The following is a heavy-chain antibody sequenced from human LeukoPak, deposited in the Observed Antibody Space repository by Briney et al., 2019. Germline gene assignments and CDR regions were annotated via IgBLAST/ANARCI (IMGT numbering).Heavy chain of an antibody. Sequence: SETLSLTCTVSGGSISSYYWSWIRQPPGKGLELIGYIYYSGSTNYNPSLKSRVTISVDTPKNQFSLKLSSVTAADTAVYYCARLEQYYYYYMDVWGKGTTVTVSS. D-gene: IGHD5-24*01. V-gene: IGHV4-59*01. CDR1: GGSISSYY. CDR2: IYYSGST. CDR3: ARLEQYYYYYMDV. J-gene: IGHJ6*03.